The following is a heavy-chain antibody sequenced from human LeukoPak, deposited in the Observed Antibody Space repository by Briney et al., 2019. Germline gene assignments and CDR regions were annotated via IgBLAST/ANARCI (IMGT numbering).Heavy chain of an antibody. Sequence: GGSLRLSCAASGFTFDGYTMHWVRQAPGKGLEWVSLISWDGGSTYYADSVKGRFTISRDNSKNSLYLQMNSLRTEDTALYYCAKGLRRSGYFFDYWGQGTLVTVSS. J-gene: IGHJ4*02. V-gene: IGHV3-43*01. D-gene: IGHD3-22*01. CDR1: GFTFDGYT. CDR2: ISWDGGST. CDR3: AKGLRRSGYFFDY.